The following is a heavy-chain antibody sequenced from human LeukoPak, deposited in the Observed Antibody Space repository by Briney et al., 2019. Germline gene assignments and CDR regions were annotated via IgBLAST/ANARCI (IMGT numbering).Heavy chain of an antibody. D-gene: IGHD6-13*01. Sequence: SVKVSCKASGGTFSSYAISWVRQAPGQGLEWMGGIIPIFGTANYAQKFQGRVTITADESTSTAYMELSSLRSEDTAVYYCARGPRIAAAGSDYYMDVWGKGTTVTVSS. CDR3: ARGPRIAAAGSDYYMDV. V-gene: IGHV1-69*13. CDR1: GGTFSSYA. CDR2: IIPIFGTA. J-gene: IGHJ6*03.